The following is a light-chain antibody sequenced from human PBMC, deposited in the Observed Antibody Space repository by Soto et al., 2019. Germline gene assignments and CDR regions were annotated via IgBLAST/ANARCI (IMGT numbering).Light chain of an antibody. J-gene: IGKJ2*01. CDR3: PHPCNYLYP. V-gene: IGKV1-6*02. CDR1: QGIRSY. Sequence: SLSSLCVKNKDRETIPCRASQGIRSYLAWSQQIPGKAPKLLIYAASTLQSGVPSRFSGSRSGTDFTLTIISLQPEDVVPYYCPHPCNYLYPFCHGTKVDI. CDR2: AAS.